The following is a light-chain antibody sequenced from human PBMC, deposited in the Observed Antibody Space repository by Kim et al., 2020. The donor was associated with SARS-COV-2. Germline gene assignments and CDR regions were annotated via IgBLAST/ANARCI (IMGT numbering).Light chain of an antibody. CDR1: SSDVGGYNY. Sequence: QSALTQPASVSGSPGQSITISCTGTSSDVGGYNYVSWYQQHPGKAPKLMIYDVSNRPSGVSNRFSGSKSGNTASVTISGLQAEDEADYYCSSYTSSSTPLFGGGTQLTVL. V-gene: IGLV2-14*03. J-gene: IGLJ2*01. CDR3: SSYTSSSTPL. CDR2: DVS.